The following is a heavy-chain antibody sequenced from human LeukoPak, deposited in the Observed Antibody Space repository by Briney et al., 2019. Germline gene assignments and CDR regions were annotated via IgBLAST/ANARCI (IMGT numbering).Heavy chain of an antibody. Sequence: PGRSLRLSCAASGFTFRTYAMHWVRQAPGKGLEWVAVVSYDGNIQDYTDSVKGRFFISRDDSKTTMYLQMNSLRVDDTALYFCARGPDPVVRGPRRAFDLWGQGTMVTVSS. V-gene: IGHV3-30-3*01. CDR2: VSYDGNIQ. J-gene: IGHJ3*01. CDR3: ARGPDPVVRGPRRAFDL. CDR1: GFTFRTYA. D-gene: IGHD3-10*01.